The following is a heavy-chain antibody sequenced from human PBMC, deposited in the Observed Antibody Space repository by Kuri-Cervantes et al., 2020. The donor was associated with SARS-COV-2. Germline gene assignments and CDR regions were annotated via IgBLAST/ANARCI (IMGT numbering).Heavy chain of an antibody. Sequence: ASVKVSCKVSGYTLTELSMHWVRQAPGKGLEWMGGFDPEDGETIYAQKFQGRVTMTRDTSTSTVYMELSSLRSEDTAVYYCARGTGTTEPFDYWGQGTLVTVSS. CDR3: ARGTGTTEPFDY. CDR2: FDPEDGET. CDR1: GYTLTELS. V-gene: IGHV1-24*01. D-gene: IGHD1-1*01. J-gene: IGHJ4*02.